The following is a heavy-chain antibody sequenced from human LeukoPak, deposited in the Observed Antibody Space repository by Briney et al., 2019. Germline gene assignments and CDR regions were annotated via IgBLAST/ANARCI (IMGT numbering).Heavy chain of an antibody. D-gene: IGHD3-22*01. CDR1: GGSISSYY. Sequence: KPSETLSLTCTVSGGSISSYYWSWIRQPPGKGLEWIGYIYYSGSTNYNPSLKSRVTISVDTSKNQFSLKLSSVTAADTAVYYCASTRYYYDSSGFDYWGQGTLVTVSS. CDR2: IYYSGST. J-gene: IGHJ4*02. V-gene: IGHV4-59*08. CDR3: ASTRYYYDSSGFDY.